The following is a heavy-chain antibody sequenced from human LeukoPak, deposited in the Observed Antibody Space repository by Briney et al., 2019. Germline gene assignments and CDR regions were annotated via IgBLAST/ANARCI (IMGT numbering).Heavy chain of an antibody. CDR2: INHSGST. J-gene: IGHJ6*03. CDR3: ATDGLRFLEWSPWYYMDV. CDR1: GGSFSGYY. D-gene: IGHD3-3*01. V-gene: IGHV4-34*01. Sequence: SETLSLTCAVYGGSFSGYYWSWIRQPPGKGLEWIGEINHSGSTNYNPSLKSRVTISVDTSKNQFSLKLSSVTAADTAVYYCATDGLRFLEWSPWYYMDVWGKGTTVTVSS.